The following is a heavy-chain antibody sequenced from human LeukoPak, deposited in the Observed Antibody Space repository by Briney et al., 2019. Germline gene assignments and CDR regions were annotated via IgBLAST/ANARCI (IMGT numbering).Heavy chain of an antibody. D-gene: IGHD2-2*01. CDR3: ARDIQEIVVVPATPPELDY. J-gene: IGHJ4*02. V-gene: IGHV1-2*02. CDR2: INPNSGGT. CDR1: GYTFTGYY. Sequence: ASVKVSCKASGYTFTGYYMHWVRQAPGQGLEWMGWINPNSGGTNYAQKFQGRVTMTRDTSISTAYMELSRLRSDDTAVYYCARDIQEIVVVPATPPELDYWGQGTLVTVSS.